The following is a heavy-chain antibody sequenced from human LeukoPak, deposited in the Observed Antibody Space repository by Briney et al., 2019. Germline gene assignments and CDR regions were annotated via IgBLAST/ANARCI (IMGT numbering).Heavy chain of an antibody. V-gene: IGHV3-23*01. D-gene: IGHD2-2*01. Sequence: GGSLRLSCAASGFTFSSYAMSWVRQAPGKGLEWVSTISGSGGSTYYADSVKGRFTISRDNSKNTLYLQMNSLRAEDTAVYYCAKDWTPDRYCGSTSCYGFGFDYWGQGTLVTVSS. J-gene: IGHJ4*02. CDR1: GFTFSSYA. CDR3: AKDWTPDRYCGSTSCYGFGFDY. CDR2: ISGSGGST.